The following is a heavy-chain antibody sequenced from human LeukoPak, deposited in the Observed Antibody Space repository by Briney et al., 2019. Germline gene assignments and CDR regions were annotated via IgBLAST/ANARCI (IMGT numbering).Heavy chain of an antibody. V-gene: IGHV3-33*01. Sequence: GRSLRLSCAASGFTFSSYGMHWVRQAPGKGLEWVAVIWYDGSNKYYADSVRGRFTISRDNSKNALYLQMNSLRAEDTAVYYCARDQGQYCSSTSCYGNDYWGQGTLVTVSS. D-gene: IGHD2-2*01. CDR1: GFTFSSYG. CDR2: IWYDGSNK. CDR3: ARDQGQYCSSTSCYGNDY. J-gene: IGHJ4*02.